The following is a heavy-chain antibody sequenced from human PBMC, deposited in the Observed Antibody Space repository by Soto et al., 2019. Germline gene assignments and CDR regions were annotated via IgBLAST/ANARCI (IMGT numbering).Heavy chain of an antibody. CDR3: ARDEGSSSSRDYYYYVMDV. CDR1: GFIFSSYV. V-gene: IGHV3-30-3*01. J-gene: IGHJ6*02. Sequence: QVQLVESGGGVVQPGRSLRLSCAASGFIFSSYVMHWVRQAPGKGLEWVAVISYDGSKKYYADSVKGRFTISRDNFKNTLYLQMNSLRAEDTAVYYCARDEGSSSSRDYYYYVMDVWGQGTTVTVSS. CDR2: ISYDGSKK. D-gene: IGHD6-6*01.